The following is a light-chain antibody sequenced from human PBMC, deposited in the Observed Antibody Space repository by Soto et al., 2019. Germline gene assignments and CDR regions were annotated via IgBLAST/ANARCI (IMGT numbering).Light chain of an antibody. Sequence: QSALTQPASVSGSPGQSVTISCTGTSSDVGGYNFVSWYQQHPGKAPKLMIYEDSNRPSGVSNRFSGSKSGNTASLTISGLQADDEDDYYCSSYINSSTLVFGGGTKLTVL. CDR3: SSYINSSTLV. CDR1: SSDVGGYNF. V-gene: IGLV2-14*01. CDR2: EDS. J-gene: IGLJ3*02.